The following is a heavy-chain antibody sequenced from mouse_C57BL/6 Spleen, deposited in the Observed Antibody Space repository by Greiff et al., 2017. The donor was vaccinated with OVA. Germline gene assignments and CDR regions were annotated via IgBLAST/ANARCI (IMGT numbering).Heavy chain of an antibody. J-gene: IGHJ1*03. CDR2: IDPENGDT. CDR1: GFNIKDDY. Sequence: EVQLQQSGAELVRPGASVKLSCTASGFNIKDDYMHWVKQRPEQGLEWIGWIDPENGDTEYASKFQGKATITADTSSNTAYLQLSSLTSEDTAVYYCTKDNVNGGWYFDVWGTGTTVTVSS. CDR3: TKDNVNGGWYFDV. V-gene: IGHV14-4*01.